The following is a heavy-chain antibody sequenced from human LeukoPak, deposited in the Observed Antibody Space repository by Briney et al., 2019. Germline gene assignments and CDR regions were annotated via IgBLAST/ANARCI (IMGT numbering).Heavy chain of an antibody. CDR1: GFTFSSYT. J-gene: IGHJ5*02. CDR3: ARAEWELRWFDP. Sequence: GGSLRLSCAASGFTFSSYTMNWVRQAPGKGLEWVSRINSDGSSTSYADSVKGRFTISRDNAKNTLYLQMNSLRAEDTAVYYCARAEWELRWFDPWGQGTLVTVSS. CDR2: INSDGSST. D-gene: IGHD1-26*01. V-gene: IGHV3-74*01.